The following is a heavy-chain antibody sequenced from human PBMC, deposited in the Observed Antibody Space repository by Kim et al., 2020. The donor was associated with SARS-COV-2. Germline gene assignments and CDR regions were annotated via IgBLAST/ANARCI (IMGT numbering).Heavy chain of an antibody. D-gene: IGHD6-19*01. J-gene: IGHJ3*02. CDR1: GGSISSSCYY. Sequence: SETLSLTCTVSGGSISSSCYYWGWLRQPPGKGLEWIGSFYDSASTYYNPSRKSRVTIYVDTSKNPFYLKLSTVTAADAADYYCPRHGSPWLVLGCTLDI. CDR2: FYDSAST. CDR3: PRHGSPWLVLGCTLDI. V-gene: IGHV4-39*01.